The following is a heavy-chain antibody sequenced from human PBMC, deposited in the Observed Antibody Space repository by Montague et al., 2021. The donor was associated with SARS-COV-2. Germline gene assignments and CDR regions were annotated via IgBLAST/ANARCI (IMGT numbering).Heavy chain of an antibody. J-gene: IGHJ4*02. CDR2: TYYRSKWYN. V-gene: IGHV6-1*01. CDR1: GDSVPSTSAA. CDR3: ARGGWGAPGTGRLFDY. Sequence: CAISGDSVPSTSAAWNWIRQSPSRGLEWLGRTYYRSKWYNDYAVSVKSRITINPDTSKNQFSLQLNSVTPEDTAVYYCARGGWGAPGTGRLFDYWGQGTLVTVSS. D-gene: IGHD3-10*01.